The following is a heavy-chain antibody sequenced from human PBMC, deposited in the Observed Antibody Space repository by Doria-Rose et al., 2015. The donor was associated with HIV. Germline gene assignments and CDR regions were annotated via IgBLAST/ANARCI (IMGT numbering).Heavy chain of an antibody. CDR1: GVSLSSPGMG. CDR3: ARIKSSRWYHKYYFDF. D-gene: IGHD6-13*01. Sequence: QITLKESGPVLVKPTETLTPTCTVSGVSLSSPGMGVSWIRQPPGKALEWLANIFSDDERSYKTSLESRLTISRGTSKSQVVLTMTDMGTVDTATYYCARIKSSRWYHKYYFDFWGQGTLVIVSA. CDR2: IFSDDER. V-gene: IGHV2-26*01. J-gene: IGHJ4*02.